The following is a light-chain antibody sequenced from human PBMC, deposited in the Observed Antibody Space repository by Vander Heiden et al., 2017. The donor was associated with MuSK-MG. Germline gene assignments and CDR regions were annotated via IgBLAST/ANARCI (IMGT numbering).Light chain of an antibody. V-gene: IGKV3-11*01. CDR2: DAS. CDR1: QSVSSY. CDR3: QQRSNCPLT. Sequence: EIVLTQSPATLSLSPGERATLYCRASQSVSSYLAWYQQKVGQAPRLLIYDASNRATGLPARFSGSGSGTDFTLTISRLEPEYFAVYYCQQRSNCPLTFGGGTKVEIK. J-gene: IGKJ4*01.